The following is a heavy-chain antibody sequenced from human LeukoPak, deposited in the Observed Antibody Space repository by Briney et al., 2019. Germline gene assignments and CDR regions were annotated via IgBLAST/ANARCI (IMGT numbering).Heavy chain of an antibody. J-gene: IGHJ4*02. D-gene: IGHD3-22*01. CDR1: GFTFDDYA. CDR2: ISWNSGSI. CDR3: AKGLTSSGYYYVGAFDY. Sequence: GRSLRLSCAASGFTFDDYAMHWVRQAPGKGLEWVSGISWNSGSIGYADSVKGRFTISRDNAKNSLYLQMNSLRAEDTALYYCAKGLTSSGYYYVGAFDYWGQGTLVTVSS. V-gene: IGHV3-9*01.